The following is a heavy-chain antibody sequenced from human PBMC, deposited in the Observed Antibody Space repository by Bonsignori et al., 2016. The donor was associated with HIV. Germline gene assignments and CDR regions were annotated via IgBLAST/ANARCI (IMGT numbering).Heavy chain of an antibody. CDR3: ARQGGSGHRAFDI. J-gene: IGHJ3*02. Sequence: GKGLEWIGRIYTSGSTNYNPSLKSRVTMSVDTSKNQFSLKLSSVTAADTAVYYCARQGGSGHRAFDIWGQGTMVTVSS. V-gene: IGHV4-4*07. CDR2: IYTSGST. D-gene: IGHD2-15*01.